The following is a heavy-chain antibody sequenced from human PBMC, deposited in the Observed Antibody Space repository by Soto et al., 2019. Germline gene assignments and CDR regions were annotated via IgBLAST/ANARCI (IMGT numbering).Heavy chain of an antibody. D-gene: IGHD6-19*01. Sequence: SETLSLTCTVSGGSISSYYWSWIRQPPGKGLEWIGYIYYSGSTNYNPSLKSRVTISVDTSKNQFSLKLSSVTAADTAVYYCAREGPVAGLFDYWGQGTPVTVSS. V-gene: IGHV4-59*01. CDR3: AREGPVAGLFDY. CDR2: IYYSGST. CDR1: GGSISSYY. J-gene: IGHJ4*02.